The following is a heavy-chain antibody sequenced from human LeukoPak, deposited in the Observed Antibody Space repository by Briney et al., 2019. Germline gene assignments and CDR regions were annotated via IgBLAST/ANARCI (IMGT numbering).Heavy chain of an antibody. J-gene: IGHJ4*02. CDR3: ARAPDRDDRLDY. Sequence: SVKVSCKASGGTFSSYAISWVRQAPGQGLEWMGGTIPIFGTANYAQKFQGRVTITTDESTSTAYMELSSLRSEDTAVYYCARAPDRDDRLDYWGQGTLVTVSS. CDR2: TIPIFGTA. V-gene: IGHV1-69*05. CDR1: GGTFSSYA. D-gene: IGHD1-14*01.